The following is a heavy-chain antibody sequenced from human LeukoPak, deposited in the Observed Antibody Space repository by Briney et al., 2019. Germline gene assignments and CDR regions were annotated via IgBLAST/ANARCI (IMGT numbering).Heavy chain of an antibody. CDR2: MNPNSGNT. J-gene: IGHJ3*02. D-gene: IGHD3-10*01. Sequence: ASVKVSCKASGYTFTSYDINWVRQATGQGPEWMGWMNPNSGNTGYAQKFQGRVTMTRNTSISTAYMELSSLRSEDTAVYYCARPYYYGSGSSWDDAFDIRGQGTMVTVSS. V-gene: IGHV1-8*01. CDR3: ARPYYYGSGSSWDDAFDI. CDR1: GYTFTSYD.